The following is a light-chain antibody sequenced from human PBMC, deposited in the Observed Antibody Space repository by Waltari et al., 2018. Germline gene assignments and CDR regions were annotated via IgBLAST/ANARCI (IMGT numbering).Light chain of an antibody. CDR1: SGHSSNV. V-gene: IGLV4-69*02. CDR3: QTGGHGTWV. CDR2: VNSDGSH. Sequence: QLALTQSPSASASLGASVKLTCTLNSGHSSNVVAWLQQQPEKGPRYLMKVNSDGSHSKGDDIPARFSGSGSGAERYLTISSLQSEDEADYYCQTGGHGTWVFGGGTKLTV. J-gene: IGLJ3*02.